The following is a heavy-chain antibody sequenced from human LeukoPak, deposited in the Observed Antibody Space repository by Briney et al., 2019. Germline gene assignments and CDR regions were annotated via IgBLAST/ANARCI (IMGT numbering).Heavy chain of an antibody. D-gene: IGHD6-19*01. Sequence: ASVKVSCKASGSTFTNYGLSWVRQAPGHGLEWMGWISAYSGNTNYARKFQGRVAMTTDTSTSTAYIDLRSLTSDDTAVYYCARDKVACTDLYYWGQGTLVTVSS. CDR1: GSTFTNYG. CDR3: ARDKVACTDLYY. J-gene: IGHJ4*02. CDR2: ISAYSGNT. V-gene: IGHV1-18*01.